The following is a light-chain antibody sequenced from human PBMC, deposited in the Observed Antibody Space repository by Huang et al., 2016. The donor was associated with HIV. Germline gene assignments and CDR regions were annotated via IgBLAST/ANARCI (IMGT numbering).Light chain of an antibody. V-gene: IGKV3-15*01. CDR2: ASS. CDR1: QSIGGN. J-gene: IGKJ5*01. Sequence: EVVMTQSPATLSVSPGERATLSCRASQSIGGNLAWYQQKPGQAPRPLIFASSTRATGIPARFGGSGSGTEFTLTISSLQSEDSAVYYCQQYNNWPLTFGQVTRLEIK. CDR3: QQYNNWPLT.